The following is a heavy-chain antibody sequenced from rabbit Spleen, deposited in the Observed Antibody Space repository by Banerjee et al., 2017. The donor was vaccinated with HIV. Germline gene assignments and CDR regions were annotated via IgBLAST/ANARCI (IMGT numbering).Heavy chain of an antibody. Sequence: QEQLEESGGDLVKPEGSLKLSCTASGFDLNTYGVSWVHQAPGKGLEWIACIDTGSSGFTYFASWAKGRFTISKTSSTTVTLQMTSLTAADTATYFCARDSGSSFASYGMDLWGPGTLVTVS. CDR3: ARDSGSSFASYGMDL. D-gene: IGHD8-1*01. V-gene: IGHV1S45*01. J-gene: IGHJ6*01. CDR2: IDTGSSGFT. CDR1: GFDLNTYG.